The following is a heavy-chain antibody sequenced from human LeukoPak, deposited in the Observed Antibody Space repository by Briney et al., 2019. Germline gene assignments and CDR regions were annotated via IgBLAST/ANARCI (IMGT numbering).Heavy chain of an antibody. CDR1: GYSISSGYY. CDR3: ARIHLWPPHY. CDR2: IYHSGST. D-gene: IGHD5-18*01. V-gene: IGHV4-38-2*02. Sequence: PSETLSLTCTVSGYSISSGYYWGWIRQPPGKGLEWIGSIYHSGSTYYNPSLKSRVTISVDTSKNQFSLKLSSVTAADTAVYYCARIHLWPPHYWGQGTLVTVSS. J-gene: IGHJ4*02.